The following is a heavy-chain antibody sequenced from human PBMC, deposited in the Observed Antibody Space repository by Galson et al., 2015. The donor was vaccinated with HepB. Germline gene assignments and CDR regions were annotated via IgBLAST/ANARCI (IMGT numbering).Heavy chain of an antibody. V-gene: IGHV3-30*02. Sequence: SLRLSCAASGFTFSSYGMHWVRQAPGKGLEWVAFIRYDGSNKYYTDSVKGRFTISRDNSQNTLYLQMNSLRAEDTAVYFCAKCSSGWSDFQHWGQGTLVTVSS. CDR3: AKCSSGWSDFQH. CDR2: IRYDGSNK. D-gene: IGHD6-13*01. J-gene: IGHJ1*01. CDR1: GFTFSSYG.